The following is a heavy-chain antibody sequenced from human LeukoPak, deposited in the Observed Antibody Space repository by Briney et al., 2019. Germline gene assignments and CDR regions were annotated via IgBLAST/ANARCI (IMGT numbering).Heavy chain of an antibody. V-gene: IGHV4-34*01. CDR3: ARGRTYSYGSGSYYYSNWFDP. CDR2: IKHSGST. D-gene: IGHD3-10*01. CDR1: GFTFTNAW. J-gene: IGHJ5*02. Sequence: GSLRLSCAASGFTFTNAWMSWVRQPPGKGLEWIGEIKHSGSTNYNPSLKSRVTISVDTSKNQFSPKLSSVTAADTAVYYCARGRTYSYGSGSYYYSNWFDPWGQGTLVTVSS.